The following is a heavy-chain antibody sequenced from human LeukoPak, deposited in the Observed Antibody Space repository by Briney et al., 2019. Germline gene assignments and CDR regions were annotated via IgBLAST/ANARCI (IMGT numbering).Heavy chain of an antibody. V-gene: IGHV3-64*02. CDR2: ISSNGSFT. J-gene: IGHJ2*01. CDR3: ARWRPIEYFDI. Sequence: GGSLRLSCAASGFTFSSYAMHWVRQAPGKGLEYVSAISSNGSFTYYADSVKGRFTISRDNSKNTLYLQMGSLRGEDMAVYYCARWRPIEYFDIWGRGTLVTVSS. CDR1: GFTFSSYA. D-gene: IGHD1-26*01.